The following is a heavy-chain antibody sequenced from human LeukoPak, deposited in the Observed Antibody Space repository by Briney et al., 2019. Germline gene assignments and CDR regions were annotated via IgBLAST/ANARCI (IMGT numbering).Heavy chain of an antibody. CDR1: GGTFSSYA. V-gene: IGHV7-4-1*01. Sequence: GASVKVSCKASGGTFSSYAISWVRQAPGQGLEWMGWINTNTGNPTYAQGFTGRFVFSLDTSVSTAYLQICSLKAEDTAVYYCARDQYITMVRGVISYWGQGTLVTVSS. CDR3: ARDQYITMVRGVISY. CDR2: INTNTGNP. D-gene: IGHD3-10*01. J-gene: IGHJ4*02.